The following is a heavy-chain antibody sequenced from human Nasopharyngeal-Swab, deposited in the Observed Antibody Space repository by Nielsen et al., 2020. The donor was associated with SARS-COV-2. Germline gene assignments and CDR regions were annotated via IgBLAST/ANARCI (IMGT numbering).Heavy chain of an antibody. J-gene: IGHJ5*02. CDR2: IIPSEGST. D-gene: IGHD3-16*01. CDR3: ARGAVHHMLDL. Sequence: WVRQAPGQGPEWLGLIIPSEGSTAYAQKSQGRVTMTRDTSTSTAYMELSSLRSDDTAVYFCARGAVHHMLDLWGQGTRVTVSS. V-gene: IGHV1-46*01.